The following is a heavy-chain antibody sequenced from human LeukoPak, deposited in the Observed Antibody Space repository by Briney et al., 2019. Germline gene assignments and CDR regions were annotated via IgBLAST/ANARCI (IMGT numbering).Heavy chain of an antibody. J-gene: IGHJ4*02. V-gene: IGHV3-66*02. CDR1: GFTVSSNY. CDR3: ATATSGRVVGAALAFDY. D-gene: IGHD1-26*01. Sequence: PGGSLRLSCAASGFTVSSNYMSWVRQAPGKGLEWVSVIYSGGSTYYADSVKGRFTISRDNSKNTLYLQMNSLRAEDTAVYYCATATSGRVVGAALAFDYWGQGTLVTVSS. CDR2: IYSGGST.